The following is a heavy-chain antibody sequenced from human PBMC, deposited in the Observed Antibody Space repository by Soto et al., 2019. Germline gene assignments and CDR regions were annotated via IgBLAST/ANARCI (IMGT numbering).Heavy chain of an antibody. CDR1: GGSISSGGYY. CDR3: ARVSSIAGLYYGMDV. V-gene: IGHV4-31*03. CDR2: NYYSGIT. Sequence: QVQLQESGPGLVKPSQTLSLTCTVSGGSISSGGYYWTWIRQHPGKGLEWIGYNYYSGITYYNPSLKSRVTISLDTYKNQFSLKLSSVTAADTAVYYCARVSSIAGLYYGMDVWGQGTTVTVSS. J-gene: IGHJ6*02. D-gene: IGHD6-6*01.